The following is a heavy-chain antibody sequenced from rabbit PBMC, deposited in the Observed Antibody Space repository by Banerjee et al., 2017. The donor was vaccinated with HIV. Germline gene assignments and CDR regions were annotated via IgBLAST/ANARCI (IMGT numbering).Heavy chain of an antibody. CDR2: IDTGSTT. CDR1: GIRLRSHA. CDR3: ARDLAGVIGWNFGL. D-gene: IGHD4-1*01. Sequence: GGGPGQPGGTLTTHRKTPGIRLRSHAIGRVRQAPGKGLEYIGWIDTGSTTYYASWVNGRFTISKTSTTVTLQMTSLTAADTATYFCARDLAGVIGWNFGLWGPGTLVTVS. J-gene: IGHJ4*01. V-gene: IGHV1S17*01.